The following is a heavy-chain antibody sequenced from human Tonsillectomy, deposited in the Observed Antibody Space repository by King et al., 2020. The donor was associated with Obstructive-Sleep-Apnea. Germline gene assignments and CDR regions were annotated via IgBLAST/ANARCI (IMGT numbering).Heavy chain of an antibody. J-gene: IGHJ5*02. Sequence: TLKESVPVLVKPTETPTLTLTVSGFSLSNARMGVSWIRQPPGKALEWLAHIFSNDEKSYSTSLKSRLPISKDTTQIQVVLTMTNMDPVDKATNYVARRTQNLILTGYYAGWFDPWGQGTLVTVSS. CDR1: GFSLSNARMG. V-gene: IGHV2-26*01. CDR2: IFSNDEK. D-gene: IGHD3-9*01. CDR3: ARRTQNLILTGYYAGWFDP.